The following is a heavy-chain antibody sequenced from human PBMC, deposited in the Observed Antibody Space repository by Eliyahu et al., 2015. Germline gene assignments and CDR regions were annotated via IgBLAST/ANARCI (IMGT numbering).Heavy chain of an antibody. D-gene: IGHD1-26*01. J-gene: IGHJ4*02. Sequence: EVQLLESGGGLVQPGGSLRXSCAASGFTFXNYAMXWXRQAPGEGLEWVSVIGSGGVTTYYADSVKGRFTISRDNSKNTLYLQMNSLRAEDTAVYYCAKRAKTDNSAKAWDYWGQGTLVTVSS. CDR1: GFTFXNYA. CDR2: IGSGGVTT. V-gene: IGHV3-23*01. CDR3: AKRAKTDNSAKAWDY.